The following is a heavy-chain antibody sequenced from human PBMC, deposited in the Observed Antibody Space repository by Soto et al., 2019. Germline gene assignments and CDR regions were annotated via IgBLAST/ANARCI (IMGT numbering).Heavy chain of an antibody. V-gene: IGHV1-8*01. J-gene: IGHJ4*02. Sequence: QVQLVQSGAELKKPGASVKVSCKAAGYTFSNYDMNWVRQATGQGPEWIGWVNPNNGDTGYAQKFQGRVTLTTDISTTTAYMELTSLRSEDTAIYHCAKVSRKGSAIDFEYWGQGTLITVSS. CDR1: GYTFSNYD. CDR3: AKVSRKGSAIDFEY. D-gene: IGHD3-10*01. CDR2: VNPNNGDT.